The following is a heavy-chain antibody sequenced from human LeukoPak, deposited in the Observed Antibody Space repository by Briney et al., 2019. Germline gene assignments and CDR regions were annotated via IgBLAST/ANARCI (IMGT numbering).Heavy chain of an antibody. V-gene: IGHV4-38-2*01. J-gene: IGHJ5*02. CDR1: GYSISSGYY. D-gene: IGHD4-11*01. CDR2: IYHSGST. Sequence: SQTLSLTCAVSGYSISSGYYWGWIRQPPGKGLEWIGSIYHSGSTYYNPSLKSRVTISVDTSKNRFSLKLSSVTAADTAVYYCARHADYSNWFDPWGQGTLVTVSS. CDR3: ARHADYSNWFDP.